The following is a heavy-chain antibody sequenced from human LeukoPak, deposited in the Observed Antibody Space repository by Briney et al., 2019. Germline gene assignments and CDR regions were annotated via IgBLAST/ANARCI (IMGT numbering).Heavy chain of an antibody. V-gene: IGHV3-30*18. CDR2: ISYDGSNK. CDR1: GFTFSSYG. Sequence: PGGSLRLSCAASGFTFSSYGMHWVRQAPGKGLEWVAAISYDGSNKYYADSVKGRFTISRDNSKNTLYLQMNSLRAEDTAVYYCAKYYGDSAPDDYWGQGTLVTVSS. D-gene: IGHD4-17*01. CDR3: AKYYGDSAPDDY. J-gene: IGHJ4*02.